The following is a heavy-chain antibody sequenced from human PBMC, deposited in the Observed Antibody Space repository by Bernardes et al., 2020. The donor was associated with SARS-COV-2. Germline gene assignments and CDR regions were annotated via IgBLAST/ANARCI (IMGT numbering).Heavy chain of an antibody. CDR2: IYHSGST. CDR3: ARVNPPPDDYYYMDV. Sequence: SETLSLTCAVSGGSISSSNWWSWVRQPPGKGLEWIGEIYHSGSTNYNPSLKSRVTISVDKSKNQFSLKLSSVTAADTAVYYCARVNPPPDDYYYMDVWGKGTTVTVSS. J-gene: IGHJ6*03. V-gene: IGHV4-4*02. CDR1: GGSISSSNW.